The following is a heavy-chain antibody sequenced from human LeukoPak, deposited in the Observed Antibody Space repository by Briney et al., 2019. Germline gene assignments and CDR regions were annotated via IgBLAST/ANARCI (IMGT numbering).Heavy chain of an antibody. J-gene: IGHJ4*02. CDR1: GFTFSSYW. D-gene: IGHD3-9*01. CDR3: AKDFQYYDILTGLFDY. CDR2: IRYDGSNK. Sequence: GGSLRLSCAASGFTFSSYWMHWVRQAPGKGLEWVAFIRYDGSNKYYADSVKGRCTTSRDNSKNTLYLQMNSLRAEDTAVYYCAKDFQYYDILTGLFDYWGQGTLVTVSS. V-gene: IGHV3-30*02.